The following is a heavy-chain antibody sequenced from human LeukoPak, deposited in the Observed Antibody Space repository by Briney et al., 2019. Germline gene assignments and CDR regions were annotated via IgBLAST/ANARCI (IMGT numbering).Heavy chain of an antibody. CDR2: IKSKTDGGTT. V-gene: IGHV3-15*01. CDR3: TTVNDFWSGYQYN. J-gene: IGHJ4*02. Sequence: GGSLRLSCAASRFTFSNAWMSWVRQAPGKGLEWVGRIKSKTDGGTTDYAAPVKGRFTISRDDSKNTLYLQMNSLKTEDTAVYYCTTVNDFWSGYQYNWGQGTLVTVSS. CDR1: RFTFSNAW. D-gene: IGHD3-3*01.